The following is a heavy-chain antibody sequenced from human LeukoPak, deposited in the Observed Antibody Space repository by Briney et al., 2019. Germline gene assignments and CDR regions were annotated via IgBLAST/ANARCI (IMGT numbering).Heavy chain of an antibody. J-gene: IGHJ4*02. CDR3: ARDHSSSSDFDY. V-gene: IGHV3-21*01. D-gene: IGHD6-6*01. Sequence: GGSLRLSCAASGFTFSSYSMNWVRQAPGKGLEWVSSISSSSSYIYYADSVKSRFTISRDNAKNSLYLQMNSLRAEDTAVYYCARDHSSSSDFDYWGQGTLVTVSS. CDR2: ISSSSSYI. CDR1: GFTFSSYS.